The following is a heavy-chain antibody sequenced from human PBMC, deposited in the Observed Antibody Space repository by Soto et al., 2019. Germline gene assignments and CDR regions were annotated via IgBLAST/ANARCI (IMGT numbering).Heavy chain of an antibody. Sequence: EVQLLESGGGLVQPGGSLRLSCAASGFTFSSYAMSWVRQAPGKGLEWVSAISGSGGSTYYADSVKGRFTISRDISKNTLYLQMNSMRAEDPAVYYCAKDVEDYNHYFDYWGQGTLVTVSS. J-gene: IGHJ4*02. CDR2: ISGSGGST. V-gene: IGHV3-23*01. CDR3: AKDVEDYNHYFDY. D-gene: IGHD1-20*01. CDR1: GFTFSSYA.